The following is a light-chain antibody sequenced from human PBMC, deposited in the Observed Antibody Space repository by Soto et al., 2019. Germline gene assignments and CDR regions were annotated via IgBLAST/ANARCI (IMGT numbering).Light chain of an antibody. J-gene: IGLJ1*01. Sequence: QSVLTQPASVSGSPGQSITISCTGTSGDIGSYNRVSWYQQHPGKAPKLIIYEVTDRPSGVSNRFYGSKSGTTASLTISGLQAEDEAEYYCSSYTNINTRACVFGTGTKLTVL. V-gene: IGLV2-14*01. CDR2: EVT. CDR3: SSYTNINTRACV. CDR1: SGDIGSYNR.